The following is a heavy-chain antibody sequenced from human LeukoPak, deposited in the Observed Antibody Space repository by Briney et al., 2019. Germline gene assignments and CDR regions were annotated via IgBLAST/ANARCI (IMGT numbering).Heavy chain of an antibody. CDR3: AKGQFYYDSSGYYFDY. J-gene: IGHJ4*02. D-gene: IGHD3-22*01. CDR2: ISYDGSNK. CDR1: GFTFSSYG. Sequence: GGSLRLSCAASGFTFSSYGMHWVRQAPGKGLEWVAVISYDGSNKYYADSVKGRFTISRDNSKNTLYLQMNSLRAEDTAVYYCAKGQFYYDSSGYYFDYWGRGTLVTVSS. V-gene: IGHV3-30*18.